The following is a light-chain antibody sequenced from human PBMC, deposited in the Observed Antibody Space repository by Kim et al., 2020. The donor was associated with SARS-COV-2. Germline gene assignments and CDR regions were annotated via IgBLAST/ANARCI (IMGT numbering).Light chain of an antibody. V-gene: IGKV3-20*01. CDR1: QSVSSSY. CDR3: QQYGSLIT. J-gene: IGKJ5*01. Sequence: EIVLTQSPDTLSLSPGERATLSCRASQSVSSSYLAWYQQKPGQAPRLLIYSTSSRATGIPDRFSGSGSGTDFTLTISRLEPEDSAVYYCQQYGSLITFGQGTRLEIK. CDR2: STS.